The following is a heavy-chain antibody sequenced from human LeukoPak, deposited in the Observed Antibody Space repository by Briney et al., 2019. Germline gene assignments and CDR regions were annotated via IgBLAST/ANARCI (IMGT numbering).Heavy chain of an antibody. CDR1: GGSTNNYY. V-gene: IGHV4-59*01. CDR3: ARESASYLCRSWLNP. Sequence: SETLSLTCTVSGGSTNNYYWTWIRQPPGKGLEWIGNIYNSGNTNYNPSLKSRVTISIDTSKNQFSLKVISVTAADTAIYYCARESASYLCRSWLNPWGQGTLVTVSS. CDR2: IYNSGNT. J-gene: IGHJ5*02.